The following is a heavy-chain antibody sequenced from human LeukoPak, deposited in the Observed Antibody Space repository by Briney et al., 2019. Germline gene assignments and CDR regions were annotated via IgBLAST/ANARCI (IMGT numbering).Heavy chain of an antibody. CDR1: GGTFSSYA. J-gene: IGHJ5*02. V-gene: IGHV1-69*13. CDR3: ARDLSTGDNWFDP. D-gene: IGHD1-26*01. CDR2: IIPILGTA. Sequence: ASVKVSCKASGGTFSSYAISWVRQAPGQGLEWMGGIIPILGTANYAQKFQGRVTITADESTSTAYMELSSLRSEDTAVYYCARDLSTGDNWFDPWGQGTLVTVSS.